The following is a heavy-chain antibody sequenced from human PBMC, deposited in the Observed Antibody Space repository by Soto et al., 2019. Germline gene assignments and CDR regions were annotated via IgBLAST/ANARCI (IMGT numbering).Heavy chain of an antibody. CDR3: AKKKPPRLIVVVSKPQYYFDY. D-gene: IGHD3-22*01. J-gene: IGHJ4*02. Sequence: PGGSLRLSCAASGFTFSSYAMSWVRQAPGKGLEWVSAISGSGGSTYYADSAKGRFTISRDNSKNTLYLQMNSLRAEDTAVYYCAKKKPPRLIVVVSKPQYYFDYWGQGTLVTVSS. V-gene: IGHV3-23*01. CDR2: ISGSGGST. CDR1: GFTFSSYA.